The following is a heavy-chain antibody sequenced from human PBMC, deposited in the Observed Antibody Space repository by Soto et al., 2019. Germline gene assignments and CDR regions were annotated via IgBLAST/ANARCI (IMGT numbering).Heavy chain of an antibody. CDR3: AKRGALGYYFDY. CDR1: GFTFSSYA. Sequence: HPGGSLRLSCAASGFTFSSYAMSWVRQAPGKGLEWVSAISGSGGSTYYADSVKGRFAISRDNSKNTLYLQMNSLRAEDTAVYYCAKRGALGYYFDYWGQGTLVTVSS. D-gene: IGHD3-16*01. CDR2: ISGSGGST. J-gene: IGHJ4*02. V-gene: IGHV3-23*01.